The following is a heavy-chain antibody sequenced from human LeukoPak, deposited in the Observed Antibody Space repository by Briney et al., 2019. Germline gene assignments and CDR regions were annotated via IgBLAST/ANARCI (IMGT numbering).Heavy chain of an antibody. CDR2: ISGSADST. V-gene: IGHV3-23*01. J-gene: IGHJ4*02. Sequence: GGSLRLSCVVSGFAFRSYGMSWVRQAPGKGLEWVSAISGSADSTYYADSVKGRFTISRDNSKNTLYLQVNSLRAEDTAVYYCAKNRGVLRNFDCYDYWGQGTLVTVSS. CDR1: GFAFRSYG. D-gene: IGHD3-9*01. CDR3: AKNRGVLRNFDCYDY.